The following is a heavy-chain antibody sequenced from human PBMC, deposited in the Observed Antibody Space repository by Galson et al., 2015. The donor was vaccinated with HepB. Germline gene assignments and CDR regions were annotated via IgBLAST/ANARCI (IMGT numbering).Heavy chain of an antibody. CDR1: GYTFTSYA. V-gene: IGHV1-3*01. D-gene: IGHD3-3*01. CDR2: INAGNGNT. Sequence: SVKVSCKASGYTFTSYAMHWVRQAPGQRLEWMGWINAGNGNTKYSQKFQGSVTITRDTSASTAYMELSSLRSEDTAVYYCARDFQTYYDFWSGYYSPGPHAFDIWGQGTMVTVSS. CDR3: ARDFQTYYDFWSGYYSPGPHAFDI. J-gene: IGHJ3*02.